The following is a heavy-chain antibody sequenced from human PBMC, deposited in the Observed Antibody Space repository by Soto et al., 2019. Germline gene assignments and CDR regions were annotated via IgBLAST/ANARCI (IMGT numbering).Heavy chain of an antibody. CDR1: GITFSNAW. J-gene: IGHJ4*02. CDR3: LTDPGAWPDY. Sequence: RLVESGGDFVKPGGSLTLSCRTSGITFSNAWMSWVRQAPGKGLEWVGRIKNKNDGGTADYAAPVNGRFIISRDDSRNTLFLQMNSLRTEDTALYYCLTDPGAWPDYWGQGAQVTVSS. V-gene: IGHV3-15*01. D-gene: IGHD1-26*01. CDR2: IKNKNDGGTA.